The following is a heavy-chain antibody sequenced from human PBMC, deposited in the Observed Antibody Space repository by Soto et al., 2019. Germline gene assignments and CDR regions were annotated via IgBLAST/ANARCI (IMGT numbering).Heavy chain of an antibody. CDR2: VNPHSGNT. J-gene: IGHJ3*02. Sequence: ASVKVSCKASGYTFTSYDINWVRQATGQGLEWMGWVNPHSGNTGYAQKFQGRVTMTRDTSISTAYMELSRLRSDDTAVYYCARAYYYDSSGDDAFDIWGQGTMVTVSS. V-gene: IGHV1-8*01. CDR1: GYTFTSYD. CDR3: ARAYYYDSSGDDAFDI. D-gene: IGHD3-22*01.